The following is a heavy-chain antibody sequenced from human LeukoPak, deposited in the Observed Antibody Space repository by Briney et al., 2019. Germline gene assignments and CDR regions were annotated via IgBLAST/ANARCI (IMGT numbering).Heavy chain of an antibody. J-gene: IGHJ5*02. CDR2: MNPNSGNT. CDR3: ARSGTSSEGTGDWFDP. D-gene: IGHD2-2*01. CDR1: GYTFTSYD. V-gene: IGHV1-8*03. Sequence: ASVKVSCKASGYTFTSYDINWVRQATGQGLEWMGWMNPNSGNTGYAQKFQGRVTITRNTSISTAYMELSSLRSEDTAVYYCARSGTSSEGTGDWFDPWGQGTLVTVSS.